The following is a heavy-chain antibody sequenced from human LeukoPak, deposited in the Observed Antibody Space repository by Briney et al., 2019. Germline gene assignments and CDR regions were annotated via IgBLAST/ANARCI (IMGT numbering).Heavy chain of an antibody. V-gene: IGHV3-23*01. D-gene: IGHD1-26*01. CDR1: GFTFSSYA. J-gene: IGHJ4*02. Sequence: GGSLRLSCAASGFTFSSYAMSWVRQAPGKGLEWVSAISGSGGSTYYADSVKGRFPLSRDNSKNTLYLQMNSLRAEDTAVYYCAKSPPGGSYARPGYFDYWGQGTLVTVSS. CDR3: AKSPPGGSYARPGYFDY. CDR2: ISGSGGST.